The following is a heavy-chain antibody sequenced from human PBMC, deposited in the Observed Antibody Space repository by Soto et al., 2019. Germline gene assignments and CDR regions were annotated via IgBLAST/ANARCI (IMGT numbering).Heavy chain of an antibody. J-gene: IGHJ4*02. V-gene: IGHV2-5*02. CDR3: AHSVVAGLGYYFDY. Sequence: QITLKESGPTLVKPTQTLTLTCTFSGFSLSSTRVAVGWIRQPPGKALEWLALIYWDDDKRYSPFLKSRLTITKDTSKKPVVLTMTTMDPVDTATYYCAHSVVAGLGYYFDYWGQGTLVTVSS. D-gene: IGHD6-19*01. CDR1: GFSLSSTRVA. CDR2: IYWDDDK.